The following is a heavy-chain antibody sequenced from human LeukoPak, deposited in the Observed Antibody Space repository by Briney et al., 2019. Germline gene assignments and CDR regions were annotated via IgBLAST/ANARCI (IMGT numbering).Heavy chain of an antibody. CDR1: GYTFTIYG. CDR3: ARHLLPWFGELIGRHTTNWFDP. Sequence: GASVKVSCKAPGYTFTIYGISWVRQAPGQGLEWMGWISAYNGNTNYAQKLQGRVTMTTDTSTSTAYMELRSLRSDDTAVYYCARHLLPWFGELIGRHTTNWFDPWGQGTLVTVSS. V-gene: IGHV1-18*01. J-gene: IGHJ5*02. D-gene: IGHD3-10*01. CDR2: ISAYNGNT.